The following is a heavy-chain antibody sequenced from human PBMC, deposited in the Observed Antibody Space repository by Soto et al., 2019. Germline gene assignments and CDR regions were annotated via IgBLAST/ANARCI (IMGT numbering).Heavy chain of an antibody. CDR1: GFTFRNYG. J-gene: IGHJ2*01. Sequence: QVQLVESGGGVVQPGRSLRLSCAASGFTFRNYGMHWVRQAPGKGLEWVAVIWYDGSNTYYADSVKGRFTISRDNSKNTLHLQMNSLRAEDTAVYYCTRDVSSRYFDLWGRGSLVTVS. V-gene: IGHV3-33*01. CDR3: TRDVSSRYFDL. CDR2: IWYDGSNT.